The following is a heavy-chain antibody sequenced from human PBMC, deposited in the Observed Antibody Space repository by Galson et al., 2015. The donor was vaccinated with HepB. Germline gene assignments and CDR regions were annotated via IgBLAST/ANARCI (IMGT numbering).Heavy chain of an antibody. V-gene: IGHV3-23*01. CDR1: GFTFSSYA. CDR3: AKEFGEAGGGTRGDFDY. CDR2: ISGSGGRT. D-gene: IGHD6-13*01. J-gene: IGHJ4*02. Sequence: SLRLSCAASGFTFSSYAMSWVRQAPGKGLEWVSGISGSGGRTSYADSVKGRLTISRDNSKNTLYLQMNSLRAEDTAVYYCAKEFGEAGGGTRGDFDYWGQGTLVTVSS.